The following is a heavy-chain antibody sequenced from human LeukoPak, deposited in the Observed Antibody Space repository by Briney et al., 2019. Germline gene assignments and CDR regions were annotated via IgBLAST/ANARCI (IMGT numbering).Heavy chain of an antibody. D-gene: IGHD2-21*01. CDR2: ISYDGSNK. CDR1: GFTFSSYA. V-gene: IGHV3-30-3*01. Sequence: GRSLRLSCAASGFTFSSYAMHWVRQAPGKGLEWVAVISYDGSNKYYADSVKGRFTISRDNSKNTLYLQMNSLRAEDTAVYYCARGGGWLWWWDYGMDVWGQGTTVAVSS. CDR3: ARGGGWLWWWDYGMDV. J-gene: IGHJ6*02.